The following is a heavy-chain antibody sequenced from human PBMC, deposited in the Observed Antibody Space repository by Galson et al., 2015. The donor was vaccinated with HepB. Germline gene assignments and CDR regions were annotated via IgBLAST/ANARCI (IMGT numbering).Heavy chain of an antibody. J-gene: IGHJ5*02. Sequence: SLRLSCAASGFTLSSYWMHWVRQAPGKGLVWVSRINSDGSSTSYADSVKGRFTISRDNAKNTLYLQMNSLRAEDTAVYYCAREALGWDVVVAAANWFDPWGQGTLVTVSS. CDR2: INSDGSST. CDR3: AREALGWDVVVAAANWFDP. V-gene: IGHV3-74*01. D-gene: IGHD2-15*01. CDR1: GFTLSSYW.